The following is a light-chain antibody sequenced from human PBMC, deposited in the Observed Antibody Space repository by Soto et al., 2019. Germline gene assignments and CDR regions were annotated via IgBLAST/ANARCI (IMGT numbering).Light chain of an antibody. V-gene: IGLV2-14*01. CDR2: EVS. Sequence: QSVLTQPASVSGSPGQSITISCTGTSSDVGGYNYVSWYQQHPGKAPKLMIYEVSNRPSGVSNRFSGSKSGNTASLTISGLQAEDEADYYCAAWGDSLNGLDVFGTGTKLTVL. J-gene: IGLJ1*01. CDR1: SSDVGGYNY. CDR3: AAWGDSLNGLDV.